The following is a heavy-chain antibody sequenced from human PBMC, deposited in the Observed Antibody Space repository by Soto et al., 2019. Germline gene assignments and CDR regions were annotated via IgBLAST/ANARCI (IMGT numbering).Heavy chain of an antibody. D-gene: IGHD6-6*01. CDR2: IWYDGGNK. Sequence: GGSLRLSCAASGFTFSSYAIHLVRQAPGKGLEWVAVIWYDGGNKFYADSVKGRFTIARDNSKNTLSLQMNSLRADDTAIYYCAKDRHSSSSGYFDNWGQGTLVTVSS. J-gene: IGHJ4*02. CDR1: GFTFSSYA. CDR3: AKDRHSSSSGYFDN. V-gene: IGHV3-33*06.